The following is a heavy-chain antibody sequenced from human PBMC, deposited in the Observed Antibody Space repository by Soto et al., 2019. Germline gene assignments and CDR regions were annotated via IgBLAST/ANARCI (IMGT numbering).Heavy chain of an antibody. CDR3: AAWWELPYFDY. J-gene: IGHJ4*02. CDR1: GFTFTSSA. CDR2: IVVGSGNT. V-gene: IGHV1-58*01. D-gene: IGHD1-26*01. Sequence: GAAVTVSCKASGFTFTSSAVQWVRQARGQRLEWIGWIVVGSGNTNYAQKFQERVTITRDMSTSTAYMELSSLRSEDTAVYYCAAWWELPYFDYWGQGTLVTVSS.